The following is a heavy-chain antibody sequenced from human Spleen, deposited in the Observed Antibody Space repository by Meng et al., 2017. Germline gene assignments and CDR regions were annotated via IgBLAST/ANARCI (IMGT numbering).Heavy chain of an antibody. D-gene: IGHD3-9*01. CDR1: GFTFSSYN. Sequence: GESLKISCAASGFTFSSYNMNWVRQAPGKGLEWVSSIGFSSSYIYYADSVKGRFTISRDDAKNTVYLQMNSLRAEDTAVYYCARDADWVIFDHWGQGALVTVSS. CDR3: ARDADWVIFDH. CDR2: IGFSSSYI. J-gene: IGHJ4*02. V-gene: IGHV3-21*01.